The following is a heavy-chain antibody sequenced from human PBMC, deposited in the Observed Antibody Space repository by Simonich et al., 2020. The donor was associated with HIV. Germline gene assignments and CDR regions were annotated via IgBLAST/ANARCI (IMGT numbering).Heavy chain of an antibody. V-gene: IGHV4-34*01. CDR1: GGSFSGYF. Sequence: QVHLQQWGAGLLKPSETLSLTCAVYGGSFSGYFWSWIRQPPGKGLEWIGEISHSGSTDYNPSLKSRVTISVDTSKNQFSLKWSAVTAADTAMYYCARRPPITGRGFDIWGQGTMVTVSS. CDR2: ISHSGST. CDR3: ARRPPITGRGFDI. J-gene: IGHJ3*02. D-gene: IGHD3-10*01.